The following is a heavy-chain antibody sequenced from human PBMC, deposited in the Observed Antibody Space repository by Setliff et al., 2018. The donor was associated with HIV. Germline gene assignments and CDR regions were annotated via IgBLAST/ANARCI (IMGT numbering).Heavy chain of an antibody. V-gene: IGHV4-38-2*02. D-gene: IGHD6-19*01. Sequence: SETLSLTCTVSGYSISSGYYWGWIRQPPGKGLEWIGSIYHSGSTYYNPSLKSRVTISVDTSTNQFSLKLSSVTAADTAVYYCARRRSSGWYHYFDYWGQGTLVTVSS. CDR2: IYHSGST. CDR1: GYSISSGYY. J-gene: IGHJ4*02. CDR3: ARRRSSGWYHYFDY.